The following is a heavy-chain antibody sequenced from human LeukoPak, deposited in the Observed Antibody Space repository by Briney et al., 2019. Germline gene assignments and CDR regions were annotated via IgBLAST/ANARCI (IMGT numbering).Heavy chain of an antibody. Sequence: PGGSLRLSCAASGFTVSSNYMSWVRQAPGKGLEWVSVIYSGGSTYYADSVKGRFTISRDNSKNTLYLQMNSLRAEDTAVYYCAKDPLGNYYYYMDVWGKGTTVTVSS. CDR2: IYSGGST. CDR3: AKDPLGNYYYYMDV. V-gene: IGHV3-53*01. J-gene: IGHJ6*03. CDR1: GFTVSSNY.